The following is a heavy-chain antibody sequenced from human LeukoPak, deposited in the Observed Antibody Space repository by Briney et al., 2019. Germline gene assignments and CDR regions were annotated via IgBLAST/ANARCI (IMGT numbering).Heavy chain of an antibody. CDR1: GFTFSSFW. CDR3: ASSFRITGTTYYY. Sequence: GGSLRLSCSASGFTFSSFWRHGVRHVPGKGLVWVSGVSSDGRITNYADFVKGRFTVSRDTAKNTLSLQMDSLRADDTAIYYCASSFRITGTTYYYWGQGTLVTVSS. CDR2: VSSDGRIT. J-gene: IGHJ4*02. V-gene: IGHV3-74*01. D-gene: IGHD1-20*01.